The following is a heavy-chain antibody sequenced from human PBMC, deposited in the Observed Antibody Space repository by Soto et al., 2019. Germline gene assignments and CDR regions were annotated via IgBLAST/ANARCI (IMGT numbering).Heavy chain of an antibody. CDR2: ISSSSSTI. J-gene: IGHJ4*02. CDR3: ARDGRYFDGFFPDY. CDR1: GFTFSSYS. V-gene: IGHV3-48*01. D-gene: IGHD3-9*01. Sequence: EVQLVESGGGLVQPGGSLRLSCAASGFTFSSYSMNWVSQAPGKGLEWVSYISSSSSTIYYADSVKGRFTISRDNAKNSLYLQMNSLRAEDTAVYYCARDGRYFDGFFPDYWGQGTLVTVSS.